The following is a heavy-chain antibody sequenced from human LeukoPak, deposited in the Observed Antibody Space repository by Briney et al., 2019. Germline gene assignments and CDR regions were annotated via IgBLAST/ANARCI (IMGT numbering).Heavy chain of an antibody. CDR3: ARTPHCSSTSCYQSGWFDP. D-gene: IGHD2-2*01. CDR2: ISSSGSTI. V-gene: IGHV3-11*01. J-gene: IGHJ5*02. CDR1: GFTFSDYY. Sequence: PGGSLRLSCAASGFTFSDYYMSWIRQAPGKGLEWVSYISSSGSTIYYADSVKGRFTISRDNAKNPLYLQVNSLRAEDTAVYYCARTPHCSSTSCYQSGWFDPWGQGALVTVSS.